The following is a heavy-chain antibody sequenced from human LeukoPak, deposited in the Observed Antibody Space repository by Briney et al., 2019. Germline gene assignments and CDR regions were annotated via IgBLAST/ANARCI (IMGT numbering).Heavy chain of an antibody. CDR2: IKQDGSEK. CDR3: ARVSRTLNLRFLELGHWYFDL. CDR1: GFTFSSYW. J-gene: IGHJ2*01. V-gene: IGHV3-7*01. D-gene: IGHD3-3*01. Sequence: GGSLRLSCAASGFTFSSYWMSWVRQAPGKGLEWVANIKQDGSEKYYVDSVKGRFTISRDNAKNSLYLQMNSLRAEDTAVYYCARVSRTLNLRFLELGHWYFDLWGRGTLVTVSS.